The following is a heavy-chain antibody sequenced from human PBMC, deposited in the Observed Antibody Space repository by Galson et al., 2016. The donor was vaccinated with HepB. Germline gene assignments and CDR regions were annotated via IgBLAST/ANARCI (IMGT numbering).Heavy chain of an antibody. J-gene: IGHJ6*02. Sequence: ETLSLTCPVSGGSISDYYWSWIRQPPGKGLEWIGYIYNSGSTNYNPSLKSRVTISIDTPKNQFSLKVSSVTAADTAVYYCARDRQPSRYHGLHVWGQGTTVTVSS. CDR2: IYNSGST. CDR3: ARDRQPSRYHGLHV. V-gene: IGHV4-59*01. D-gene: IGHD1-14*01. CDR1: GGSISDYY.